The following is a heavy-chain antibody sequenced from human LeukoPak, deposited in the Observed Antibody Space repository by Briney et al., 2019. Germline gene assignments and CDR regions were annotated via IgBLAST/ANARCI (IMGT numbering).Heavy chain of an antibody. D-gene: IGHD3-22*01. V-gene: IGHV3-23*01. Sequence: PGGSLRLSCAASGFTFSNHGMNWVRQAPGKGLEWVSGISPSGDITYYVDSVKGRFTISRDNSKNTLYLQMNSLRAEDTAVYYCATRNYYDSSGYSHWGQGTLVTVSS. CDR3: ATRNYYDSSGYSH. CDR1: GFTFSNHG. CDR2: ISPSGDIT. J-gene: IGHJ4*02.